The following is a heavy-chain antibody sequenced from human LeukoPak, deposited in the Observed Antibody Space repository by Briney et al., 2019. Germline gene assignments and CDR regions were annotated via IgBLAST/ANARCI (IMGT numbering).Heavy chain of an antibody. Sequence: GGSLRLSCAASGFTFSSYWMSWVRQAPGKGLEWVANIKQDGSEKYYVDSVEGRFTISRDNAKNSLYLQMHSLRIEDSAFYYCAKGKDYCMDVWGKGTTVTVSS. J-gene: IGHJ6*03. D-gene: IGHD2-15*01. CDR2: IKQDGSEK. CDR1: GFTFSSYW. CDR3: AKGKDYCMDV. V-gene: IGHV3-7*03.